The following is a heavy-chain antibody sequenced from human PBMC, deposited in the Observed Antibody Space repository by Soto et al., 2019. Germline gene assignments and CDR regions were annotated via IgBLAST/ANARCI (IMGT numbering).Heavy chain of an antibody. J-gene: IGHJ1*01. Sequence: PGGSLRLSCAASGFTFSYYAMSWVRQAPGKGLEWVSTLSGSGATTYYADSVKGRFTISRDNAKNTLFLHMNRLRVEDTALYYCANESGLLPEFFHHWGQGTLVTVSS. D-gene: IGHD3-3*01. CDR3: ANESGLLPEFFHH. CDR1: GFTFSYYA. CDR2: LSGSGATT. V-gene: IGHV3-23*01.